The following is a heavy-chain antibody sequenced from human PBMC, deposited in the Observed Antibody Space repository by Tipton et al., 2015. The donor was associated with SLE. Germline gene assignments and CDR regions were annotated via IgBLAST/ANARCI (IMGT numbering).Heavy chain of an antibody. J-gene: IGHJ6*03. CDR1: GFTFSSYA. D-gene: IGHD6-25*01. Sequence: SLRLSCAASGFTFSSYAMHWVRQAPGKGLEWVAVISYDGSNKYYADSVKGRFTISRDNSKNTLYLQMNSLRAEDTAVYYCAREEYSSGSEDYYMDVWGKGTTVTVSS. CDR3: AREEYSSGSEDYYMDV. CDR2: ISYDGSNK. V-gene: IGHV3-30*04.